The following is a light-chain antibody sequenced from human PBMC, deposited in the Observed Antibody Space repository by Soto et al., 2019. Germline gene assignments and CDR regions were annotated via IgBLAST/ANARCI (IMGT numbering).Light chain of an antibody. V-gene: IGLV2-8*01. CDR1: SSDVGSCNS. Sequence: QSALTQPPSASGSPGQSVTISCTGTSSDVGSCNSVSWYQQHPGKVPKLLISEVSKRPSGVPDRFSGSKSGNTASLTVSGLQAEDEADYYCSLCRGSDIIFGGGTKLTVL. J-gene: IGLJ2*01. CDR3: SLCRGSDII. CDR2: EVS.